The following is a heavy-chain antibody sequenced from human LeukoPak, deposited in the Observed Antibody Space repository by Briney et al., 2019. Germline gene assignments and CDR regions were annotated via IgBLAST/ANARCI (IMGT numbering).Heavy chain of an antibody. CDR3: AKDYPAGDRTLYYFDY. D-gene: IGHD2-8*01. J-gene: IGHJ4*02. CDR2: ISGSGGST. Sequence: GGSLRLSCAASGFTFSSYAMSWVRQALGKGLEWVSAISGSGGSTYYADSVKGRFTISRDNSKNTLYLQMNSLRAEDTAVYYCAKDYPAGDRTLYYFDYWGQGTLVTVSS. CDR1: GFTFSSYA. V-gene: IGHV3-23*01.